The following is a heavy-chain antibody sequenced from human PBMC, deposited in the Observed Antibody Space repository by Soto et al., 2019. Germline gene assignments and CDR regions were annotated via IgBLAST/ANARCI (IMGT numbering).Heavy chain of an antibody. CDR1: GYIFTKSA. J-gene: IGHJ4*02. Sequence: ASVKVSCKASGYIFTKSAMHWVRQAPGQRLEWMGWISGGNGNTKYSPKLQDRVTITRDTSASTAYMELSSLRSEDTALYYCARDGVAAGNINFDYWGQGTLVTVSS. CDR3: ARDGVAAGNINFDY. D-gene: IGHD6-25*01. V-gene: IGHV1-3*01. CDR2: ISGGNGNT.